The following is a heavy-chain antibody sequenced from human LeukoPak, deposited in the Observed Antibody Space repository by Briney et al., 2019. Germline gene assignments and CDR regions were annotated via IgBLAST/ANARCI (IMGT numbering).Heavy chain of an antibody. CDR1: GFTLSNHW. V-gene: IGHV3-7*03. Sequence: GGSLRLSCAASGFTLSNHWMTWVRQVPGRGPEWVANVNRDGSETYYLDSVKGRFTISKDNAKNSLYLQMNSLRAEDTALYHCARNNGMDVWGQGTSVIVSS. CDR3: ARNNGMDV. J-gene: IGHJ6*02. CDR2: VNRDGSET.